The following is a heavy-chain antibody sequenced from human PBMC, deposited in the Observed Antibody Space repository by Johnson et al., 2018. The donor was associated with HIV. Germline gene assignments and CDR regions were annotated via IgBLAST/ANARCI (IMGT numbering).Heavy chain of an antibody. CDR1: GFTFSSYG. CDR2: IRYDGSNK. J-gene: IGHJ3*02. V-gene: IGHV3-30*02. Sequence: MQLVESGGGVVQPGGSLRLSCAASGFTFSSYGMHWVRQAPGKGLEWVAFIRYDGSNKYYADSVKGRFTISRDNSKNTLYLQMNSLRAEDTAVYYCARVHGGATRAQGAFDIWGQGTMVTVSS. CDR3: ARVHGGATRAQGAFDI. D-gene: IGHD1-26*01.